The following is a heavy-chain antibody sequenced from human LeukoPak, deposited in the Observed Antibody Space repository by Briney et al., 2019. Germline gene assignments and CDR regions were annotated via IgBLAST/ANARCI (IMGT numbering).Heavy chain of an antibody. J-gene: IGHJ4*02. V-gene: IGHV3-53*01. Sequence: PTGGSLRLSCAASGFTFSSSSMNWVRQAPGKGLEWVSVFYVGGATYYADSVKGRFTISRDNSENTLYLQMKSLRAEDTAVYYCARGDGYNFFDYWGQGTLVTVSS. CDR2: FYVGGAT. CDR1: GFTFSSSS. CDR3: ARGDGYNFFDY. D-gene: IGHD5-24*01.